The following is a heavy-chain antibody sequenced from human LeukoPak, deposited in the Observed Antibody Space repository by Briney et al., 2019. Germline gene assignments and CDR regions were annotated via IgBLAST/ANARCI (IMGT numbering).Heavy chain of an antibody. CDR2: IHTSWTT. CDR3: ARGDYYDGGGRNWFDP. Sequence: SETLSLTSTVSGDSMTSYYWNFIRQPAGKGLEWIGRIHTSWTTYYNPSLKSRITMSVDTSRNQFSLRLTSVTAADTAVYYCARGDYYDGGGRNWFDPWGQGTLVTVSS. J-gene: IGHJ5*02. V-gene: IGHV4-4*07. D-gene: IGHD3-16*01. CDR1: GDSMTSYY.